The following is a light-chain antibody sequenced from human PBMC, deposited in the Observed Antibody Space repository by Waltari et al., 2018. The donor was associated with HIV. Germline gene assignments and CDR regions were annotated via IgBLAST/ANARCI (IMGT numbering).Light chain of an antibody. CDR1: SSDVGSYNL. CDR2: EVK. CDR3: SSYATAGTYVL. J-gene: IGLJ2*01. V-gene: IGLV2-23*02. Sequence: QSALTQPASVSGSPGQSITISCTGTSSDVGSYNLVSWYQQHPGKAPKLMISEVKKRPSGVSNRFSGSKSGNTASLTISGLQAEDEADYYCSSYATAGTYVLFGGGTKLTVL.